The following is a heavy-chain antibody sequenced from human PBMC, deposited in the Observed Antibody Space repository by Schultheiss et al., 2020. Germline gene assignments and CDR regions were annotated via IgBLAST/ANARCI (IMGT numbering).Heavy chain of an antibody. Sequence: SLKISCAASGFTFSSYAMHWVRQAPGKGLEWVAVISYDGSNKYYADSVKGRFTISRDNSKNTLYLQMNSLRAEDTAVYYCAKDWSTTTGTYLDYWGQGTLVTVSS. J-gene: IGHJ4*02. CDR1: GFTFSSYA. CDR2: ISYDGSNK. V-gene: IGHV3-30-3*01. D-gene: IGHD4-17*01. CDR3: AKDWSTTTGTYLDY.